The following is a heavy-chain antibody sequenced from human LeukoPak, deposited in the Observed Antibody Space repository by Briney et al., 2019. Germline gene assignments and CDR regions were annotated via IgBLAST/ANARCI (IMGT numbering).Heavy chain of an antibody. CDR1: GYTFSSHG. CDR3: ARAGYSSGWYSNMWSSYYYYSMDV. J-gene: IGHJ6*02. D-gene: IGHD6-19*01. V-gene: IGHV3-33*01. Sequence: GGSLRLSCAASGYTFSSHGMHWVRQAPDKGLEWVAIIWYDGSYKYYADSVQGRFTISRDNAKNSLYLQMNSLRAEDTAVYYCARAGYSSGWYSNMWSSYYYYSMDVWGQGTTVTVSS. CDR2: IWYDGSYK.